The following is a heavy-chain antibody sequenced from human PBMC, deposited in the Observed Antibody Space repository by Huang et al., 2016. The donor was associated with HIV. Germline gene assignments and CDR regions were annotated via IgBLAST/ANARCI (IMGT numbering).Heavy chain of an antibody. J-gene: IGHJ3*01. Sequence: QVQLVQSGAEVKKPGSSVKVSCKASGGTFGSYDISWVRQAPGQGLEWMGGIIPIFDTVNYAQKVQGRVRITADASTSTAYMELTSLGSEDTAVYYCARDLTGTRAAAAGIRGDAFDVWGQGTLVTVSS. CDR1: GGTFGSYD. CDR3: ARDLTGTRAAAAGIRGDAFDV. D-gene: IGHD6-13*01. V-gene: IGHV1-69*13. CDR2: IIPIFDTV.